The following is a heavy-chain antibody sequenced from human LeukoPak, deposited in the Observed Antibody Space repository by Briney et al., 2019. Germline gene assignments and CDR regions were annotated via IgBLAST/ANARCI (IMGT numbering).Heavy chain of an antibody. CDR3: ARRRKQQLVRGNWFDP. D-gene: IGHD6-13*01. CDR1: GGSFSGYY. J-gene: IGHJ5*02. CDR2: INHSGST. V-gene: IGHV4-34*01. Sequence: SETLSLTCAVYGGSFSGYYWSWIRQPPGKGLEWIGEINHSGSTNYNPSLKSRVTISVDTSKNQFSLKLSSVTAADTAVYYCARRRKQQLVRGNWFDPWGQGTLVTVSS.